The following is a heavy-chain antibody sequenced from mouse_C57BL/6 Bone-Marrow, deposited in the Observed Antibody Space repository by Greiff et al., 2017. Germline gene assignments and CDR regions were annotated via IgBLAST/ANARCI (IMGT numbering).Heavy chain of an antibody. CDR2: ISSGGDYI. CDR3: TRDGGEIGYVWFAY. D-gene: IGHD2-2*01. J-gene: IGHJ3*01. V-gene: IGHV5-9-1*02. Sequence: DVKLQESGEGLVKPGGSLKLSCAASGFTFSSYAMSWVRQTPEKRLEWVAYISSGGDYIYYADTVKGRFTISRDNARNTLYLQMSSLKSEDTAMYYCTRDGGEIGYVWFAYWGQGTLVTVSA. CDR1: GFTFSSYA.